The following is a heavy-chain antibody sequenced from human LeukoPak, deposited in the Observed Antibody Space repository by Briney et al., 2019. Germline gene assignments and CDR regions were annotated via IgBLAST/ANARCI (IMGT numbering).Heavy chain of an antibody. CDR2: INPNSGGT. J-gene: IGHJ5*02. D-gene: IGHD4-17*01. CDR3: AREMTTVTTSWFDP. CDR1: GYTFTGYY. V-gene: IGHV1-2*02. Sequence: GASVKVSCKASGYTFTGYYMHWVRQAPGQGLEWMGWINPNSGGTNYAQKFQGRVTMTRDTSISTACMELSRLRSDDTAVYYCAREMTTVTTSWFDPWGQGTLVTVSS.